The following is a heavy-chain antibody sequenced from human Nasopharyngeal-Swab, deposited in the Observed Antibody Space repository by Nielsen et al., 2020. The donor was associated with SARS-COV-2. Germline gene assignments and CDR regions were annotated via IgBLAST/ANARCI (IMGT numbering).Heavy chain of an antibody. V-gene: IGHV3-23*01. CDR2: ISISGDKT. CDR1: GITFSNHA. Sequence: GESLKISCAASGITFSNHAWTWVRQAPGKGLEWVSAISISGDKTYYAGSVRGRFTISRDNSKNTLYLQMHSLRAEDTAVYYCVRHGHYTFDSWGQGSLVTVSS. D-gene: IGHD4-11*01. CDR3: VRHGHYTFDS. J-gene: IGHJ4*02.